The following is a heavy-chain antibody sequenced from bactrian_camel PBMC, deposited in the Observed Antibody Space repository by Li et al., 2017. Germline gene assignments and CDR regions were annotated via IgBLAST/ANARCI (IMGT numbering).Heavy chain of an antibody. D-gene: IGHD1*01. CDR1: GLAFSNSC. CDR2: LDSDGRI. Sequence: QVQLVESGGGSVEAGGSLRLSCTASGLAFSNSCMGWFRQASGKEREWVGSLDSDGRINYADSVKGRFTISKDNRKNILYLQMKSLTPGDTAMYYCTARYEFGLGACSGVGGLGFWGQGTQVTV. V-gene: IGHV3S53*01. J-gene: IGHJ6*01. CDR3: TARYEFGLGACSGVGGLGF.